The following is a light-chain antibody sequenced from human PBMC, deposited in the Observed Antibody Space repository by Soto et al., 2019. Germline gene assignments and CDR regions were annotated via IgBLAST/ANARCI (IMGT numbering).Light chain of an antibody. J-gene: IGKJ3*01. CDR1: QSISSY. CDR2: AAS. CDR3: QQSYSTLT. Sequence: DIQMTQAPSSLSASVGDRVTITCRASQSISSYLNWYQQNPGKAPKLLIYAASSLQSGVPSRFSGSGSGTDFTLTISSLQPEDFATYYCQQSYSTLTFGPGTKVDI. V-gene: IGKV1-39*01.